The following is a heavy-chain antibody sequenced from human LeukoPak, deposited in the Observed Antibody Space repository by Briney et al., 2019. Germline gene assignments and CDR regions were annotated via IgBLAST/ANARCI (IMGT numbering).Heavy chain of an antibody. CDR2: ISHDGSNK. CDR1: GFTFSSYA. Sequence: GGSLRLSCAASGFTFSSYAMHWVRQAPGKGLEWVAVISHDGSNKYYADSVKGRFTISRDNAKNSLYLKMNSLRVEDTAVYYCAAALAIAVGGTTPGDYWGQGTLVTVSS. J-gene: IGHJ4*02. D-gene: IGHD6-19*01. CDR3: AAALAIAVGGTTPGDY. V-gene: IGHV3-30*04.